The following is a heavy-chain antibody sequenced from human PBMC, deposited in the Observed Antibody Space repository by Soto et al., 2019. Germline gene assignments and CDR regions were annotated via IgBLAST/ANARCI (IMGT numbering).Heavy chain of an antibody. Sequence: QVLLLQSGAEVKKPGSSVKVSCKASGGTFGNYIISWVRQAPGQGLERMGGIMPILGTTYYVQKFQGRVTIPADASTTTVYLQLNSVRADDTALYLCEADVGFADFPVVWGQGTTVAVSS. J-gene: IGHJ6*02. CDR1: GGTFGNYI. V-gene: IGHV1-69*01. CDR2: IMPILGTT. D-gene: IGHD1-26*01. CDR3: EADVGFADFPVV.